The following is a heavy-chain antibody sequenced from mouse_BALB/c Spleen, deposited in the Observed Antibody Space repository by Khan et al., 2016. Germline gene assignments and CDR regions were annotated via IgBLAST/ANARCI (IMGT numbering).Heavy chain of an antibody. D-gene: IGHD1-2*01. CDR1: GFNIKDTY. CDR3: ARGYGPWFGY. Sequence: VQLQQSGAELVKPGASVKLSCTASGFNIKDTYIHWVKQRPEQGLEWIGRIDPANGNIKFDPKFQGKATITADTSSNTACLQFSSLTSEDTAVYYCARGYGPWFGYWGQGTLVTVSA. CDR2: IDPANGNI. J-gene: IGHJ3*01. V-gene: IGHV14-3*02.